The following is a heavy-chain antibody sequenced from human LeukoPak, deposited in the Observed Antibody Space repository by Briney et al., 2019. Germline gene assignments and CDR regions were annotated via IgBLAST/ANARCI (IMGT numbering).Heavy chain of an antibody. V-gene: IGHV4-4*07. Sequence: SETLSLTCTVPGGSISSYYWSWIRQPAGKGLEWIGRIYTSGSTNYNPSLKSRVTMSVDTSKNQFSLKLSSVTAADTAVYYCARARQLPLKNQYYFDYWGQGTLVTVSS. D-gene: IGHD1-14*01. CDR2: IYTSGST. J-gene: IGHJ4*02. CDR1: GGSISSYY. CDR3: ARARQLPLKNQYYFDY.